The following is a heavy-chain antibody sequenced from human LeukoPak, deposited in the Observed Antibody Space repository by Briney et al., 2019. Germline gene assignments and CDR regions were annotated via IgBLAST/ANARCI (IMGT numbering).Heavy chain of an antibody. J-gene: IGHJ6*04. CDR3: ARGSSGSGSYYNPYGMDV. V-gene: IGHV4-34*01. Sequence: SETLSLTCAVYGGSFSGYYWSWLRQPPGKGLEWIGEINHSGSTNYNPSLKSRVTISVDASKNQFSLKLSSVTAADTAVYYCARGSSGSGSYYNPYGMDVWGKGTTVTVSS. D-gene: IGHD3-10*01. CDR1: GGSFSGYY. CDR2: INHSGST.